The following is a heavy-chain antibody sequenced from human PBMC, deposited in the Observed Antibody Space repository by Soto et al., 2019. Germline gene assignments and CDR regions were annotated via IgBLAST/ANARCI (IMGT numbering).Heavy chain of an antibody. V-gene: IGHV4-4*02. CDR2: IYYSGNT. D-gene: IGHD6-13*01. CDR1: GDSISSSYW. CDR3: ALVEYNSIWYHY. Sequence: PSETLSLTCAVSGDSISSSYWRSWVRQPPGKGLEWIGEIYYSGNTNYNPSLRSRVTISVDESKNHFSLNLNSVTAADTAVYYCALVEYNSIWYHYWGQGTLVTVSS. J-gene: IGHJ4*02.